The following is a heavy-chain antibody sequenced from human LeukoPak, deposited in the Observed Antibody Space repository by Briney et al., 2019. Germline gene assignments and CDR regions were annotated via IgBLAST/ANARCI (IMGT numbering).Heavy chain of an antibody. CDR1: GFTFSSYS. CDR3: ARGNIVGATFDY. V-gene: IGHV3-21*01. Sequence: GGSLRLSCAASGFTFSSYSMNWVRQAPGKGLEWVSSISSSSSYIYYADSVKGRFTISRDNAKNSLYLLMNSLRAEDTAVYYCARGNIVGATFDYWGQGTLVTVSS. D-gene: IGHD1-26*01. J-gene: IGHJ4*02. CDR2: ISSSSSYI.